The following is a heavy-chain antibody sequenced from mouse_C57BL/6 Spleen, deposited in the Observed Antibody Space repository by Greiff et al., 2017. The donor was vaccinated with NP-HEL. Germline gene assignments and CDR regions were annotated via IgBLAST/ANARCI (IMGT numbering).Heavy chain of an antibody. J-gene: IGHJ3*01. D-gene: IGHD1-1*01. CDR3: ARSGYYGSSPAWFAY. CDR2: ILPGSGST. CDR1: GYTFTGYW. V-gene: IGHV1-9*01. Sequence: VMLVESGAELMKPGASVKLSCKATGYTFTGYWIEWVKQRPGHGLEWIGEILPGSGSTNYNEKFKGKATFTADTSSNTAYMQLSSLTTEDSAIYYCARSGYYGSSPAWFAYWGQGTLVTVAA.